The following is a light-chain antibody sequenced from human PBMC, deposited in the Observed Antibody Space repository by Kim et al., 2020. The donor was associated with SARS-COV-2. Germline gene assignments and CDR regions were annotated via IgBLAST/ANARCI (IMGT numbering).Light chain of an antibody. J-gene: IGKJ4*02. V-gene: IGKV1-12*01. Sequence: DIQVTQSPSSVSASVGDRVTISCRASQGIISWLAWYQQKPGKAPNLLIYASSSLKTGVPSRFSGSGSGTNFTLTISSLQPEDFATYFCQQAHTFPLTFGGGTKVDIK. CDR2: ASS. CDR1: QGIISW. CDR3: QQAHTFPLT.